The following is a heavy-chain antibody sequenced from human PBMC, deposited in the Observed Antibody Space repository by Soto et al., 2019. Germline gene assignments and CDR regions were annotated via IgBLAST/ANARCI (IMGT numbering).Heavy chain of an antibody. CDR3: ERDKLYCSRTYYYYDYMDV. D-gene: IGHD3-10*01. CDR1: GFTFSSYW. V-gene: IGHV3-7*03. Sequence: GGSLRLSCAASGFTFSSYWMSWVRQAPGKGLEWVANIKQDGSEKYYVDSVKGRFTISRDNAKNSLYLQMNSLRAEDTAVYYCERDKLYCSRTYYYYDYMDVWGKGTTVTVSS. J-gene: IGHJ6*03. CDR2: IKQDGSEK.